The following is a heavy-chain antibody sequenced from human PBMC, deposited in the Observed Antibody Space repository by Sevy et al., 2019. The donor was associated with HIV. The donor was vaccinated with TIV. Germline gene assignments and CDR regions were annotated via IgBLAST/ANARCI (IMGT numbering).Heavy chain of an antibody. V-gene: IGHV3-30-3*01. Sequence: GGSLRLSCAASGFTFSSYAMHWVRQAPGKGLEWVAVISYDGSNKYYADSVKGRFTISRDNSNNTLYLQMNSLRTEDTAVYYCARDRGSGKNVFFDYWGQGTLVTVSS. J-gene: IGHJ4*02. CDR1: GFTFSSYA. CDR2: ISYDGSNK. CDR3: ARDRGSGKNVFFDY. D-gene: IGHD3-10*01.